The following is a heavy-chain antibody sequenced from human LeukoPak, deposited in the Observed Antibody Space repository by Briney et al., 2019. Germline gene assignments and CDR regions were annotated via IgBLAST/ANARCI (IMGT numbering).Heavy chain of an antibody. J-gene: IGHJ6*04. D-gene: IGHD2-2*01. Sequence: SETLSLTCAVYGGSFSGYYWSWIRQPPGKGLEWIGEINHSGSTKYNPSLKSRVTISVDTSKKQFSLRLGSLTAADTAVYYCAKPIDCSSTICTGPMDVWGKGTTVTVSA. CDR2: INHSGST. CDR3: AKPIDCSSTICTGPMDV. V-gene: IGHV4-34*01. CDR1: GGSFSGYY.